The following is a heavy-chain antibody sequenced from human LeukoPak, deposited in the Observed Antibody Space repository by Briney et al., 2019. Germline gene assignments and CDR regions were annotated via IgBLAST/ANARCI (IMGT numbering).Heavy chain of an antibody. Sequence: SETLSLTCTISDDSMNSYYWTWIRQPPGKGLEWLGYISYSGRTSYNPSLKSRVIMSIDTSKNQFSLKLSSVTAADTAVYYCARVLRRGPFDYWGQGTLVTVSS. CDR1: DDSMNSYY. CDR2: ISYSGRT. CDR3: ARVLRRGPFDY. J-gene: IGHJ4*02. D-gene: IGHD2-15*01. V-gene: IGHV4-59*08.